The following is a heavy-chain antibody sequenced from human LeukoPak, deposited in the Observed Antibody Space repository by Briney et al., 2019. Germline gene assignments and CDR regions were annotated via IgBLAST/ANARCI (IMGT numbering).Heavy chain of an antibody. J-gene: IGHJ4*02. Sequence: AGSLRLSCAASGFTFSSYAMSWVRQAPGKGLEWVSTISGSGGTTYNADSVKGRFTISRDNSKNTMYLQMNSLGAEDTAVYYCARYDISTYERRAFDYWGQGTLVAVSS. CDR3: ARYDISTYERRAFDY. V-gene: IGHV3-23*01. D-gene: IGHD3-9*01. CDR2: ISGSGGTT. CDR1: GFTFSSYA.